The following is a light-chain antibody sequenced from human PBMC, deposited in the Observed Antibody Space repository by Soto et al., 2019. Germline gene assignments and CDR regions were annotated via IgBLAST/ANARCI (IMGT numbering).Light chain of an antibody. CDR3: QKYDSVPWT. Sequence: IQMTQSPSLLSASTGDRVTISCRMRQGISSYLAWYQQKPGKAPKLLIYAASTLQSGVPSRFSGSGSGTDFTLTISSLQSGDFATYYCQKYDSVPWTFGQGTKVEIK. CDR2: AAS. V-gene: IGKV1D-8*01. CDR1: QGISSY. J-gene: IGKJ1*01.